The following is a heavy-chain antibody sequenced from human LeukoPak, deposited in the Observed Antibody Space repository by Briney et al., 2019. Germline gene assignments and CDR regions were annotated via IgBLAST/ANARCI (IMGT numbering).Heavy chain of an antibody. V-gene: IGHV4-39*01. CDR3: ARHYNSSGDWSDP. Sequence: PSETLSLTCTVSGGSISTSSYYWGWIRQPPGKGLEWIGSIYYSGSTYYNPSLKSRVTISVDTSKNQFSLKLSSVTAADTAVYYCARHYNSSGDWSDPWGQGTLVTVSS. CDR1: GGSISTSSYY. D-gene: IGHD6-25*01. CDR2: IYYSGST. J-gene: IGHJ5*02.